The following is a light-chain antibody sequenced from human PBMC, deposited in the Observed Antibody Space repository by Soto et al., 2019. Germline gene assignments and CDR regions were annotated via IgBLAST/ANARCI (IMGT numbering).Light chain of an antibody. CDR3: CSYAGSYTLYV. J-gene: IGLJ1*01. CDR1: SSDVGGYNY. CDR2: DVN. Sequence: QSALTQPCSVSGSPGQSVTISCTGTSSDVGGYNYVSWYQQHPGKAPKLMIYDVNKRPSGVPDRFSGSKSGNTASLTISGLQAEDEADYCCCSYAGSYTLYVFGTGTKVTV. V-gene: IGLV2-11*01.